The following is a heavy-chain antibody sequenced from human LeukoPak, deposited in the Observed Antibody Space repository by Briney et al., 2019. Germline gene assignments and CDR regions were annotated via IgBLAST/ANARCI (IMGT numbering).Heavy chain of an antibody. CDR1: GFTFSSYA. Sequence: PGRSLRLSCAASGFTFSSYAMHWVRQAPGKGLEWVAVISYDGSNKYYADSVKGRFAISRDNSKNTLYLQMNSLRAEDTAVYYCARGRVGDGRYFDYWGQGTLVTVSS. CDR2: ISYDGSNK. V-gene: IGHV3-30*09. D-gene: IGHD2-21*02. J-gene: IGHJ4*02. CDR3: ARGRVGDGRYFDY.